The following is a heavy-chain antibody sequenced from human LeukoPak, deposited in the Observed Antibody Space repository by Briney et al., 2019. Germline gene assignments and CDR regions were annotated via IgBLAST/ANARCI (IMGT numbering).Heavy chain of an antibody. Sequence: KTSETLSLTCTVSGGSITSRSYYWGWIRQPPGKGLEWIGSVYFSGYTYDNPSLKSRVTMSVDTSKNQFSLKLSSVTAADTALYYCARHRGALFGPKDVWGQGTTVTVSS. J-gene: IGHJ6*02. CDR3: ARHRGALFGPKDV. D-gene: IGHD3-3*01. CDR2: VYFSGYT. V-gene: IGHV4-39*01. CDR1: GGSITSRSYY.